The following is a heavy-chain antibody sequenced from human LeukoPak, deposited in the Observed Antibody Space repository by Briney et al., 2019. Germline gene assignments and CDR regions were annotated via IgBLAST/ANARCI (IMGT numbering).Heavy chain of an antibody. V-gene: IGHV4-38-2*02. J-gene: IGHJ3*02. D-gene: IGHD4-17*01. CDR3: ASGYGDYAAARKAFDI. CDR2: IYHSGST. CDR1: GYSISSGYY. Sequence: SETLSLTCTVSGYSISSGYYWGWIRQPPGKGLEWIGNIYHSGSTYYNPSLKSRVTISVDTSKNQFSLKLSSVTAADTAVYYCASGYGDYAAARKAFDIWGQGTMVTVSS.